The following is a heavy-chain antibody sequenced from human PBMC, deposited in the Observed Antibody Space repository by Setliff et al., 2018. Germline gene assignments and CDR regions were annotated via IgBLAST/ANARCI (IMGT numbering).Heavy chain of an antibody. CDR2: INPISGGT. CDR1: GYIFAGYY. V-gene: IGHV1-2*02. D-gene: IGHD3-22*01. CDR3: ARSYDSGFYYQRDAYDI. Sequence: ASVKVSCKSSGYIFAGYYIHWLRQTPGQGLEWMGWINPISGGTNYAQKFQGRVTLTRDASITTTYMELNSLRSDDTAIYYCARSYDSGFYYQRDAYDIWGQGTMVTVSS. J-gene: IGHJ3*02.